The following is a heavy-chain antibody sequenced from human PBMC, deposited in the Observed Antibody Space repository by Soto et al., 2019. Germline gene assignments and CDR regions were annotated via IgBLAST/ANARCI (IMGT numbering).Heavy chain of an antibody. Sequence: GGSLRLSCAASGFTFSSYSMNWVRQAPGKGLEWVSYISSSSSTIYYADSVKGRFTISRDNAKNSLYLQMNSLRDEDTAVYYCARDGPPMYYDFLSGPEYYYGMDVWGQGTTVTVSS. CDR1: GFTFSSYS. D-gene: IGHD3-3*01. CDR3: ARDGPPMYYDFLSGPEYYYGMDV. J-gene: IGHJ6*02. CDR2: ISSSSSTI. V-gene: IGHV3-48*02.